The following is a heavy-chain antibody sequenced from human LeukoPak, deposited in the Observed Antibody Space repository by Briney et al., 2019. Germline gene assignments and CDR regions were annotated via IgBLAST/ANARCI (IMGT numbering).Heavy chain of an antibody. Sequence: PSETLSLTCTVSGGSISSGGYYWSWIRQPPGKGLEWIGYIYHSGSTYYNPSLKSRVTISVDRSKNQFSLKLSSVTAADTAVYYCARAETGYSSGWYSYWGQGTLVTVSS. J-gene: IGHJ4*02. CDR2: IYHSGST. D-gene: IGHD6-19*01. CDR1: GGSISSGGYY. V-gene: IGHV4-30-2*01. CDR3: ARAETGYSSGWYSY.